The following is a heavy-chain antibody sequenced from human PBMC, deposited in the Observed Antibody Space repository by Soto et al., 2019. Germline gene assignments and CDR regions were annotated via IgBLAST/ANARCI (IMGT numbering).Heavy chain of an antibody. D-gene: IGHD2-21*02. V-gene: IGHV1-46*01. J-gene: IGHJ4*02. CDR1: GYTFTSYY. Sequence: QVLLVQSGAEVTRPGASVKVSCKASGYTFTSYYMHWVRQAPGQGLEWMAMINPSGGRTKYAQIFQGRVTVDRDTSTGTVDMELSSLTSEDTAIYYCARGPSCGGDCYLFDYWGQGTQVTVSS. CDR2: INPSGGRT. CDR3: ARGPSCGGDCYLFDY.